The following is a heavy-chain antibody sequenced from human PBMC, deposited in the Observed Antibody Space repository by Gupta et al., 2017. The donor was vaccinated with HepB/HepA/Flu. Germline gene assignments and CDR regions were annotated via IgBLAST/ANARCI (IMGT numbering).Heavy chain of an antibody. V-gene: IGHV3-66*01. D-gene: IGHD6-19*01. CDR1: GFTVSNNY. CDR2: IYSGGTT. J-gene: IGHJ4*02. CDR3: ATASGGWSAGLDY. Sequence: EVQLVESGGGLVQPGGSLRLPCAAAGFTVSNNYMSWVRQAPGKGLEWVSLIYSGGTTYYADSVKDRFTISRDKSKNTLFLQMNSLRAGDTALYYCATASGGWSAGLDYWGQGTLVTVSS.